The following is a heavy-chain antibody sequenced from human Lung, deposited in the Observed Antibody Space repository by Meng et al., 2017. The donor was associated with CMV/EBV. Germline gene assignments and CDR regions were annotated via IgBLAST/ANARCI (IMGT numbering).Heavy chain of an antibody. J-gene: IGHJ3*02. CDR2: IYYSGST. Sequence: SETXSLXXTVSGGSISSSSYYWGWIRQPPGKGLEWIGSIYYSGSTYYNPSLKSRVTISVDTSKNQFTLTRSSVNAADTAVYYCAGREGVAGHEPFLHDAFDIWGQGTMVXVSS. V-gene: IGHV4-39*01. CDR3: AGREGVAGHEPFLHDAFDI. CDR1: GGSISSSSYY. D-gene: IGHD6-19*01.